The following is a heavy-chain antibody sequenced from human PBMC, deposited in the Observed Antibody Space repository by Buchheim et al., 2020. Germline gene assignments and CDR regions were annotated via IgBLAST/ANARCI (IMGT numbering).Heavy chain of an antibody. V-gene: IGHV3-7*01. CDR3: ARTYGSGSYFYYYYYGMDV. D-gene: IGHD3-10*01. CDR1: GFTFSSYW. CDR2: IKQDGSEK. J-gene: IGHJ6*02. Sequence: EVQLVESGGGLVQPGGSLRLSCAASGFTFSSYWMSWVRQAPGKGLEWVANIKQDGSEKYYVDSVKGRFTIHRDNAKKSLYLQMNSLRAEDTAVYYCARTYGSGSYFYYYYYGMDVWGQGTT.